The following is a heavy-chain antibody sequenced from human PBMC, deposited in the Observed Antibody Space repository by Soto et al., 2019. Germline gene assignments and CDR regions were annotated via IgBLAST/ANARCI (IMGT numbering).Heavy chain of an antibody. V-gene: IGHV4-39*01. D-gene: IGHD3-22*01. J-gene: IGHJ6*02. Sequence: SETLSRTCTVSGGSISSSRYYWGWIRTPPGKGLEWIGSIYYSGSTYYNPSLKSRVTISVDTSKNQFSLKLSSVTAADTAVYYCARRLYYDSSGFEGGGMDVWGQGTTVTVSS. CDR1: GGSISSSRYY. CDR2: IYYSGST. CDR3: ARRLYYDSSGFEGGGMDV.